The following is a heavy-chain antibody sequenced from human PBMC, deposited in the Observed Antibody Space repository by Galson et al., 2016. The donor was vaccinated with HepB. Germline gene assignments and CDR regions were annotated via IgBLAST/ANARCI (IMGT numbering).Heavy chain of an antibody. V-gene: IGHV3-7*01. Sequence: SLRLSCAASGFTFSDYWMSWVRQAPGKGLEWVANIKQDGSERYYVDSVKGRFTISRDTAKNSLYLQMSSLRAEDTAVYYCVRDRGCSTSSHCLGWFDPWGQGTPVTVSS. CDR2: IKQDGSER. CDR1: GFTFSDYW. CDR3: VRDRGCSTSSHCLGWFDP. D-gene: IGHD6-6*01. J-gene: IGHJ5*02.